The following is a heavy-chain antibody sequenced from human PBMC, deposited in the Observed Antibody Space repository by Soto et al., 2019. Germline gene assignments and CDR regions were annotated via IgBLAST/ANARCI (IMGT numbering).Heavy chain of an antibody. V-gene: IGHV3-7*01. CDR1: GFTFSSYW. D-gene: IGHD2-2*01. CDR2: IKQDGSEK. Sequence: EVQLVESVGGLVQPGGSLRLSCAASGFTFSSYWMSWVRQAPGKGLEWVANIKQDGSEKYYVDSVKGRFTISRDNAKNSLYLQMNSLRAEDTAVYYCARDLVVPAAMGLDYWGQGTLVTVSS. CDR3: ARDLVVPAAMGLDY. J-gene: IGHJ4*02.